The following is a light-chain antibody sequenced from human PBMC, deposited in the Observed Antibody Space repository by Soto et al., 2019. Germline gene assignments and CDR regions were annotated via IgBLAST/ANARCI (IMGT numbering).Light chain of an antibody. J-gene: IGKJ4*01. CDR1: QSISSY. Sequence: DIQMTQSPSSLSASVGDRVTITCRASQSISSYLNWYQQKPGKAPKLLIYKASTLKSGVPSRFSGSGSGTDFTFTISGLQPEDVATYHCQQYDNLPLTFGGGTKVDIK. CDR2: KAS. V-gene: IGKV1-33*01. CDR3: QQYDNLPLT.